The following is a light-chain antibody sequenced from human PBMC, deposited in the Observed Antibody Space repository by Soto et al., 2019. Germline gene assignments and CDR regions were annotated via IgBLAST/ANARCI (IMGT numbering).Light chain of an antibody. V-gene: IGKV3-20*01. J-gene: IGKJ2*03. CDR2: GAS. CDR3: QQYVSSPYS. CDR1: QGVSSTY. Sequence: EIVLTQSPGTLSLSPGERATLSCRASQGVSSTYLAWYQQKPGQAPRLLVYGASTRATGIPNRFTGSGSGTDFTLTISRLEPEDFAVYYCQQYVSSPYSFGQGTKVDIK.